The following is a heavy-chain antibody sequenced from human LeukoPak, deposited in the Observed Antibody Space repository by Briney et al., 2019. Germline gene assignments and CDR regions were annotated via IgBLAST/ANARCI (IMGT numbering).Heavy chain of an antibody. D-gene: IGHD2-2*01. Sequence: SETLSLTCTVSGGSISSTSYYWGWIRQPPGKGLEWIGTIDYSGSTYYNPSLGSQVTISVDMSKNQFSLKLRSVTAADTAVYYCARHTIPGPAYYYYYMDVWGKGTTVTVSS. V-gene: IGHV4-39*01. CDR2: IDYSGST. CDR3: ARHTIPGPAYYYYYMDV. J-gene: IGHJ6*03. CDR1: GGSISSTSYY.